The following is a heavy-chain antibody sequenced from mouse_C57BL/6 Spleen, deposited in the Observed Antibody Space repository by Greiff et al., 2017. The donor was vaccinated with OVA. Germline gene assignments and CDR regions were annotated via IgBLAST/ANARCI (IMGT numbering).Heavy chain of an antibody. CDR1: GYTFTSYW. CDR2: IDPSDSYT. D-gene: IGHD3-2*02. J-gene: IGHJ4*01. V-gene: IGHV1-50*01. Sequence: VQLQQPGAELVKPGASVKLSCKASGYTFTSYWMQWVKQRPGQGLEWIGEIDPSDSYTNYNQKFKGKATLTVDTSSSTAYMQLSSLTSEDSAVYYCARGLRLVDYWGQGTSVTVSS. CDR3: ARGLRLVDY.